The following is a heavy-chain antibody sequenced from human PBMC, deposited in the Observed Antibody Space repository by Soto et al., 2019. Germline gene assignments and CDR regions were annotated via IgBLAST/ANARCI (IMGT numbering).Heavy chain of an antibody. J-gene: IGHJ4*02. CDR3: AREGSLYKDHSSNCADY. Sequence: EVQLVESGGGLVQPGGSLRLSCEASGFTFSSYSMIWVRQAPGKGLEWVSSISTTSTYIYYADSVKGGFTISRDNAKNSLHRLMNSLSAEDTAVYYCAREGSLYKDHSSNCADYWGQGTLVSVSS. D-gene: IGHD1-1*01. CDR1: GFTFSSYS. V-gene: IGHV3-21*01. CDR2: ISTTSTYI.